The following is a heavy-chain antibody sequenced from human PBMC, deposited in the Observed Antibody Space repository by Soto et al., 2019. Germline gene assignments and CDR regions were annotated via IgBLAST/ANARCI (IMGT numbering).Heavy chain of an antibody. CDR2: IYYSGST. V-gene: IGHV4-30-4*01. J-gene: IGHJ6*02. D-gene: IGHD3-3*01. Sequence: QVQLQESGPGLVKPSQTLSLTCTVSGGSISSGDYYWSWIRQPPGKGLEWIGYIYYSGSTYYNPSLKSRVTISVDTSKNQFSLKLSSVTAADTAVYYCARGALGRITIFGVVIFHGMDVWGQGTTVTVSS. CDR3: ARGALGRITIFGVVIFHGMDV. CDR1: GGSISSGDYY.